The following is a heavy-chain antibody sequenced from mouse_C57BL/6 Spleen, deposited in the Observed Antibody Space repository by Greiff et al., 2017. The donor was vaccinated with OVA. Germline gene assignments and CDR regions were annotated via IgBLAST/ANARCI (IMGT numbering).Heavy chain of an antibody. Sequence: QVQLQPGAELVKPGASVKLSCKASGYTFTSYWMHWVKQRPGQGLEWIGMIHPNSGSTNYNEKFKSKATLTVDKSSSTAYMQLSSLTSEDSAVYYCARSAVITTVVGAYWGQGTLVTVSA. J-gene: IGHJ3*01. CDR2: IHPNSGST. D-gene: IGHD1-1*01. CDR1: GYTFTSYW. V-gene: IGHV1-64*01. CDR3: ARSAVITTVVGAY.